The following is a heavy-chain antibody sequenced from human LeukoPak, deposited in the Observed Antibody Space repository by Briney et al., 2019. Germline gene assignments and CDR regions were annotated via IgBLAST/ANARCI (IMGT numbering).Heavy chain of an antibody. D-gene: IGHD3-22*01. J-gene: IGHJ5*02. CDR2: ISGTGGTT. Sequence: HPGGPLRLSCAASGFTFSNYAMSWVRQAPGKGLEWVSAISGTGGTTYYADSVKGRFTISRDNSKNTLYLQMNSLRAEDTAVYYCAGGPSYYYDSRWFDPWGQGTLVTVSS. CDR1: GFTFSNYA. CDR3: AGGPSYYYDSRWFDP. V-gene: IGHV3-23*01.